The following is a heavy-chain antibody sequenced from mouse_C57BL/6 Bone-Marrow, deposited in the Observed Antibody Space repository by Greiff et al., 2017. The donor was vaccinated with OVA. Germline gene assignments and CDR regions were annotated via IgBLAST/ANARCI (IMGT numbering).Heavy chain of an antibody. J-gene: IGHJ2*01. CDR3: ASQLGRVDY. CDR2: IDPSSGYT. Sequence: QVQLQQSGAELARPGASVKMSCKASGYTFTSYTMHWVKQRPGQGLEWIGYIDPSSGYTKYNQKFKDKATLTADKSSSTAYMQLSSLTSEDSAVYYCASQLGRVDYWGQGTTLTVSS. V-gene: IGHV1-4*01. CDR1: GYTFTSYT. D-gene: IGHD4-1*02.